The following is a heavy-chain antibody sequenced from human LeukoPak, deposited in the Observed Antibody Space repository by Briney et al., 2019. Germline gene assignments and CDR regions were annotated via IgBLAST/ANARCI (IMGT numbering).Heavy chain of an antibody. D-gene: IGHD1-20*01. J-gene: IGHJ4*02. CDR1: GFTFSSYS. Sequence: GGSLRLSCAASGFTFSSYSMSWVRQAPGKGLEWVSAISSSGGSTDYTDSVKGRFTISRDNPKNTLYLQMNSLRAEDTAVYYCAKKMSITAASQVDYWGQGTLVTVSS. V-gene: IGHV3-23*01. CDR2: ISSSGGST. CDR3: AKKMSITAASQVDY.